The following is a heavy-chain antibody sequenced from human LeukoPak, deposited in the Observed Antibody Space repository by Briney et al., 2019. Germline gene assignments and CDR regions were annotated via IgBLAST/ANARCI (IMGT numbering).Heavy chain of an antibody. J-gene: IGHJ4*02. CDR1: GFTFTRYG. CDR3: AKDWEVGSANYYFDY. V-gene: IGHV3-30*18. CDR2: VSSDGGDK. Sequence: GTSLRPSCAASGFTFTRYGMHWVRQAPGKGLEWVAVVSSDGGDKHYADSVKGRFTISRDNSKNTLFLQMNSLRAEDAAVYYCAKDWEVGSANYYFDYWGQGTLVTVSS. D-gene: IGHD1-26*01.